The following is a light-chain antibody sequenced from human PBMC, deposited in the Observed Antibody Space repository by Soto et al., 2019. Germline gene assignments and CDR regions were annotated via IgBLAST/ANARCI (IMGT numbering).Light chain of an antibody. Sequence: VHMTQSPSSLSASVGNSVTITCQASQDIDKYLNWYQQKPGKAPKLLIDDVTNLETGVPSRFSGSGYGTHFNFTIGSLQPEDIATYYCQQYYDLPITFGQGTRLEIK. J-gene: IGKJ5*01. CDR3: QQYYDLPIT. CDR1: QDIDKY. V-gene: IGKV1-33*01. CDR2: DVT.